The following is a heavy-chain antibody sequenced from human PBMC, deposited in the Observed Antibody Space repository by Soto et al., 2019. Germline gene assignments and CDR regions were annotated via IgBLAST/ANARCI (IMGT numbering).Heavy chain of an antibody. CDR1: GFTFSSYA. CDR3: ARGRVIAPYYYYYGMDV. CDR2: INHSGST. V-gene: IGHV4-34*01. Sequence: VQLLESGGGLVHPGGSLRLSCAVSGFTFSSYAMNWVRQAPGKGLEWIGEINHSGSTNYNPSLKSRVTISVDTSKNQFSLKLSSVTAADTAVYYCARGRVIAPYYYYYGMDVWGQGTTVTVSS. D-gene: IGHD6-13*01. J-gene: IGHJ6*02.